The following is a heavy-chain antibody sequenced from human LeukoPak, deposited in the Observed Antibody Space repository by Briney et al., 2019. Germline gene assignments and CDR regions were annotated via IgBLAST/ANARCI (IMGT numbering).Heavy chain of an antibody. D-gene: IGHD6-13*01. CDR3: ARGLVAAAGSGDIDY. J-gene: IGHJ4*02. V-gene: IGHV4-34*01. CDR2: INHSGST. Sequence: SETLSLTCAVYGGSFSGYYWSWIRQPPGKGLEWIGEINHSGSTNYNPSLKSRVTISVDTSKNQFSLRLSSVTAADSAVYYCARGLVAAAGSGDIDYWGQGTLVTVSS. CDR1: GGSFSGYY.